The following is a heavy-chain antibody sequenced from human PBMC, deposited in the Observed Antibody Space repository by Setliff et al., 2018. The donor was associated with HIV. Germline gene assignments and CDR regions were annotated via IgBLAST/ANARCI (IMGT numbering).Heavy chain of an antibody. Sequence: GGSLRLSCAASGFNFNKAWMTWFRQAPGKGLEWVGRIESKTDGGTTGHAAPVKGRFTISRDDSKNTLYLQMNSLKTEDTAVYYCTTGLQHHSSGFDYWGQGTLVTVSS. D-gene: IGHD6-19*01. CDR3: TTGLQHHSSGFDY. CDR1: GFNFNKAW. J-gene: IGHJ4*02. CDR2: IESKTDGGTT. V-gene: IGHV3-15*04.